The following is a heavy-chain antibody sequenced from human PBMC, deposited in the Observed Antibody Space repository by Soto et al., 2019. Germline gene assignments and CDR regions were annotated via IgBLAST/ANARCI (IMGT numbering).Heavy chain of an antibody. D-gene: IGHD3-3*01. V-gene: IGHV1-18*01. CDR1: GGTFSSYA. CDR2: IIANNGTT. Sequence: GASVKVSCKASGGTFSSYAISWVRQAPGQGLEWMGGIIANNGTTNYAQKFQGRVTMTTDTSTSTAYMELRSLRSDDTAVYYCARSDGAPLEWLLPIERDYYYYMDVWGKGTTVTVSS. CDR3: ARSDGAPLEWLLPIERDYYYYMDV. J-gene: IGHJ6*03.